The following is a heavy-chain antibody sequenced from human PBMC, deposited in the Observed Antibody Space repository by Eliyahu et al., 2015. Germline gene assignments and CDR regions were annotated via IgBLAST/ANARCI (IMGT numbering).Heavy chain of an antibody. D-gene: IGHD3-22*01. CDR3: ARGPEIXSNYYYNY. V-gene: IGHV1-69*01. Sequence: QVQLVQSGAEVKKPGSSVKVSCKASGGXFXSQSIXWVRQAPGQGLQWMGGIIPIFGAASYAQEFQGRVTITADESTTTAYMELISLRSEDTAVYYCARGPEIXSNYYYNYWGQGTLVTVSS. J-gene: IGHJ4*02. CDR2: IIPIFGAA. CDR1: GGXFXSQS.